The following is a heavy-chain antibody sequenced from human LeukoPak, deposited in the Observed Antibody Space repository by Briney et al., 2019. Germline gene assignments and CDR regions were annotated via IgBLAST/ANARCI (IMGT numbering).Heavy chain of an antibody. CDR2: ISGSGGST. J-gene: IGHJ4*02. CDR1: GFTFSSYA. Sequence: GGSLRLSCAASGFTFSSYAMSWVRQAPGKGLEWVSAISGSGGSTYYADSAKGRFTISRDNSKNTLYLQMNSLRAEDTAVYYCAKDLAIRYFDWLGPPFDYWGQGTLVTVSS. D-gene: IGHD3-9*01. V-gene: IGHV3-23*01. CDR3: AKDLAIRYFDWLGPPFDY.